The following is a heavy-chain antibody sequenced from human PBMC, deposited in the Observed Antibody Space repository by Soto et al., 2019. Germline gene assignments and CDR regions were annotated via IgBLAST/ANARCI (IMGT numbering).Heavy chain of an antibody. J-gene: IGHJ4*02. D-gene: IGHD2-15*01. CDR1: GYTFTGYY. CDR2: INPNSGGT. CDR3: ARDIDMDIVVEVAATAPGY. V-gene: IGHV1-2*02. Sequence: ASVKVSCKASGYTFTGYYMHWVRQAPGQGLEWMGWINPNSGGTNYAQKLQGRVTMARDPSISTAYMELSRLRSDDTAVYYCARDIDMDIVVEVAATAPGYWGQGTLVTVSS.